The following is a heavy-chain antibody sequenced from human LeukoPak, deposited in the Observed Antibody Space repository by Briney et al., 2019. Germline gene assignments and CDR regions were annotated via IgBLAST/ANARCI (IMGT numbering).Heavy chain of an antibody. CDR1: GGSISSSSYY. Sequence: PSEALSLTCTVSGGSISSSSYYWGWIRQPPGKGLEWIGSIYYSGSTYYNPSLKSRVTISVDTSKNQFSLKLSSVTAADTAVYYCASFAFSSTSSIGDYWGRGTLVTVSS. CDR3: ASFAFSSTSSIGDY. J-gene: IGHJ4*02. CDR2: IYYSGST. V-gene: IGHV4-39*01. D-gene: IGHD2-2*01.